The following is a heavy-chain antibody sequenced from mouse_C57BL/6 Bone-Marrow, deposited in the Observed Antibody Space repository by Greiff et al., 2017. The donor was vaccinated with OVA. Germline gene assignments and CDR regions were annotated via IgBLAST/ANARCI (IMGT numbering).Heavy chain of an antibody. V-gene: IGHV1-39*01. CDR3: ARWDSPYAMDY. J-gene: IGHJ4*01. CDR2: INPNYGTT. Sequence: VQLQQSGPELVKPGASVKISCKASGYSFTDYNMNWVKQSNGKSLEWIGVINPNYGTTSYNQKFKGKATLTSDTSSSTAYMQLSSLTSEDSAIYFCARWDSPYAMDYWGQGTSVTVSS. CDR1: GYSFTDYN. D-gene: IGHD4-1*01.